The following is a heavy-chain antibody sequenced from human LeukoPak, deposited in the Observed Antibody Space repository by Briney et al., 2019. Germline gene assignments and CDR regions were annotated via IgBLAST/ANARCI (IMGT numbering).Heavy chain of an antibody. V-gene: IGHV4-34*01. D-gene: IGHD3-22*01. CDR3: GSGNPLPYYYDSSGYWD. Sequence: SETLSLTCAVYGGSFSGYYWSWIRQPPGKGLEWIGEINHSGSTNYNPSLKSRVTISVDTSKNQFSLKLSSVTAADTAVYYCGSGNPLPYYYDSSGYWDWGKGTLVTVSS. CDR2: INHSGST. J-gene: IGHJ4*02. CDR1: GGSFSGYY.